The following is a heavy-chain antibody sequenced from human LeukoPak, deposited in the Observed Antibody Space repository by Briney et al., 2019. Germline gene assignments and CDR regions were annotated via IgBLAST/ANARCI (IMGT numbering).Heavy chain of an antibody. V-gene: IGHV1-46*01. CDR3: ARDFEQWLVQGFDY. CDR2: INPSGGST. D-gene: IGHD6-19*01. J-gene: IGHJ4*02. Sequence: ASVKVSCKVSGYTLTELSMHWVRQAPGQGLEWMGIINPSGGSTSYAQKFQGRVTMTRDTSTSTVYMELSSLRSEDTAVYYCARDFEQWLVQGFDYWGQGTLVTVSS. CDR1: GYTLTELS.